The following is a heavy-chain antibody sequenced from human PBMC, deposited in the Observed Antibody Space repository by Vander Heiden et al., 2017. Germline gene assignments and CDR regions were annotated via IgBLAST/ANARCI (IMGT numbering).Heavy chain of an antibody. D-gene: IGHD2-21*02. CDR3: AKDAVVVTPDY. J-gene: IGHJ4*02. CDR1: GFTFSNYA. CDR2: ISARGGST. Sequence: EVQLLESGGGLVQPGGSLRLSCAASGFTFSNYAMSWVRQAPGKGLEWVSGISARGGSTYYTDCVKGRFTISRDNSKNTLYLQMNSLRAEDTAVYYCAKDAVVVTPDYWGQGTLVTVSS. V-gene: IGHV3-23*01.